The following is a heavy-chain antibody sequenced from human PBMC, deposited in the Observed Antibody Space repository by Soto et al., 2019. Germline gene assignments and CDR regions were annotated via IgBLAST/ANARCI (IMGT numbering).Heavy chain of an antibody. J-gene: IGHJ3*02. CDR1: GGSISSYY. CDR3: AREGTALGAFDI. CDR2: IYYSGST. D-gene: IGHD3-3*02. Sequence: SETLSLTCTVSGGSISSYYWSWIRQPPGKGLEWIGYIYYSGSTNYNPSIKSRVTISVDTSKNQFSLKPSSVTAADTAVYYCAREGTALGAFDIWGQGTMVT. V-gene: IGHV4-59*01.